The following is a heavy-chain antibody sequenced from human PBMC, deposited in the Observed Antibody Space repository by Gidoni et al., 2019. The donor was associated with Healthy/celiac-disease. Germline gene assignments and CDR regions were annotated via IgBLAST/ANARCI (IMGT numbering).Heavy chain of an antibody. CDR3: AAVAYCGGDCYFPRGY. V-gene: IGHV1-69*06. Sequence: GIIPIFGTANYAQKFQGRVTITADKSTSTAYMELSSLRSEDTAVYYCAAVAYCGGDCYFPRGYWGQGTLVTVSS. CDR2: IIPIFGTA. J-gene: IGHJ4*02. D-gene: IGHD2-21*02.